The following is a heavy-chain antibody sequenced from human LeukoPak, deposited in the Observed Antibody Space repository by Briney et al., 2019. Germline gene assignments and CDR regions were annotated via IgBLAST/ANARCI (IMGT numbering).Heavy chain of an antibody. J-gene: IGHJ4*02. V-gene: IGHV3-21*01. Sequence: GGSLRLSCAASGFTFSDYAMSWVRQAPGKGLEWVSSISSSSSYIYYADSVKGRFTISRDNAKNSLYLQMNSLRAEDTAVYYCAGGPLPPCADCWGQGTLVTVSS. CDR2: ISSSSSYI. CDR3: AGGPLPPCADC. D-gene: IGHD3-16*01. CDR1: GFTFSDYA.